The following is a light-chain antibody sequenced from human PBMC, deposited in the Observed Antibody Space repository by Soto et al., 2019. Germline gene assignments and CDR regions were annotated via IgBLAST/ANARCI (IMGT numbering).Light chain of an antibody. J-gene: IGKJ1*01. CDR1: QSISSY. CDR3: QQYKSYSYT. Sequence: DIQMTQSPSSLSASVGDRVTITCRASQSISSYLNWYQQKPGKAPKLLIYAASSLQSGVPSRFSGSVSGTEFTLTISSLQPDDSASYYCQQYKSYSYTFGQRTKVNIK. V-gene: IGKV1-39*01. CDR2: AAS.